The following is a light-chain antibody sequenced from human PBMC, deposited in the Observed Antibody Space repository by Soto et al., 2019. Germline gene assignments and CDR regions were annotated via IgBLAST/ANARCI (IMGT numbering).Light chain of an antibody. CDR2: GAS. J-gene: IGKJ3*01. CDR1: QSVSGSY. Sequence: IVLTQSPDTLSLSPGEGATLSCRASQSVSGSYLAWYQQRPGQAPRLVIYGASRRATGIPDRFSGSGSGTDFTLSISRLEPEDFAVYYCQQYGSSPSTFGPGTKVEIK. CDR3: QQYGSSPST. V-gene: IGKV3-20*01.